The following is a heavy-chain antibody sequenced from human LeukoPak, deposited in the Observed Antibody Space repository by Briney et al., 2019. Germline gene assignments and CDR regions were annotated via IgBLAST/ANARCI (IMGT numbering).Heavy chain of an antibody. CDR3: AVSPDAFDT. CDR2: IWYDESNK. Sequence: PGRSLRLSCAASGFTFSSYGMHWVRQAPGKGLEWVAVIWYDESNKYYADSVKGRFTISRDNSKNTLYLQMNSLRAEDTALYYCAVSPDAFDTWGQGTMVIVSS. CDR1: GFTFSSYG. V-gene: IGHV3-33*08. J-gene: IGHJ3*02.